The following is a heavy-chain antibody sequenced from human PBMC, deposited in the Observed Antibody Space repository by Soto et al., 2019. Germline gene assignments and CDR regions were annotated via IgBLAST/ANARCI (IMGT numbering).Heavy chain of an antibody. CDR2: VYYSATT. CDR1: GGSVSSGSYY. D-gene: IGHD1-1*01. CDR3: ARERTGDPTFFDY. V-gene: IGHV4-61*01. J-gene: IGHJ4*02. Sequence: QVQLQESGPGLVKASETLSLTCTVSGGSVSSGSYYWSWIRQPPGKGLEWVGYVYYSATTSYNPSLKSRVTISVDTSKNQFSLKLISVTAADTAVYYCARERTGDPTFFDYWGQGTLVTVSS.